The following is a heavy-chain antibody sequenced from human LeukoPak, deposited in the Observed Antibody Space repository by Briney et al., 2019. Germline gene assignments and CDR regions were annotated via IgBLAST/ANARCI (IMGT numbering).Heavy chain of an antibody. CDR2: ISSSGNTI. D-gene: IGHD2-21*02. Sequence: GGSLRLSCAASGFTFSDYYMSWIRQAPGKGRAWVSYISSSGNTIYYADSVKGRFTISRDNAKNSLYLQMSSLTAEDTAVYYCARYQALVTAMNAFDIWGQGTMDTVSS. V-gene: IGHV3-11*04. CDR3: ARYQALVTAMNAFDI. J-gene: IGHJ3*02. CDR1: GFTFSDYY.